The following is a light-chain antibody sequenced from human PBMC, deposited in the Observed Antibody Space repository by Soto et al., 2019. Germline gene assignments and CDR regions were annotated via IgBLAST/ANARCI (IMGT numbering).Light chain of an antibody. J-gene: IGKJ1*01. CDR3: QQYNNWT. Sequence: EIVMTQSPASLSVSPGERAKLSCRASQSVASNLAWYQEKPGQAPRLLIYGASTRATGIPARFSGSGSGTEFTLTISSLQSEDFAVYYCQQYNNWTVGQGTKVDIK. CDR2: GAS. CDR1: QSVASN. V-gene: IGKV3-15*01.